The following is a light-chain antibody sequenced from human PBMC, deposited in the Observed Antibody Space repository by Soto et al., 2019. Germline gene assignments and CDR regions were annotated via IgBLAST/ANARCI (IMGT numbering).Light chain of an antibody. V-gene: IGKV1-5*03. CDR3: QQYHTYALT. J-gene: IGKJ1*01. CDR1: QSIGDS. CDR2: RAS. Sequence: DVHKTQSPSTVSASVGDTVTITCRARQSIGDSLAWYQQKPGKGPKVLIHRASTLQSGVPSRFSGSGAGTEFTLTISGLQPDDLGTYYCQQYHTYALTFGQGTKVEI.